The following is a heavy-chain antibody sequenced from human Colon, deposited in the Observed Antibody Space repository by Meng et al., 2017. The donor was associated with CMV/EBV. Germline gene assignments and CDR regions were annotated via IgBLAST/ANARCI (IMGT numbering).Heavy chain of an antibody. Sequence: GESLISCATSGFIFSDYWMHWVRQVPGKGLVWVSSVNREGSNTNYADSVKGRFTISRDNARNTLYLQMNSLRVEDTAVYYCAREERGSGWSADYWGQGTLVTVSS. D-gene: IGHD6-19*01. V-gene: IGHV3-74*01. CDR1: GFIFSDYW. CDR3: AREERGSGWSADY. J-gene: IGHJ4*02. CDR2: VNREGSNT.